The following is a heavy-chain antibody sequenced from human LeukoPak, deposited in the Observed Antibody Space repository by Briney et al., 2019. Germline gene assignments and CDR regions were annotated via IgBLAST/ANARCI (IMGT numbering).Heavy chain of an antibody. Sequence: SGTLSLTCTVSGGSISSSSYYWGWIRQPPGTGLEWIGSIYHSGSTYYNPSLKSRVTISVDTSKNQFSLKLSSVTAADTAVYYCARDGGVTTVDDYWGQGTLVTVSS. CDR2: IYHSGST. CDR1: GGSISSSSYY. CDR3: ARDGGVTTVDDY. D-gene: IGHD4-11*01. V-gene: IGHV4-39*07. J-gene: IGHJ4*02.